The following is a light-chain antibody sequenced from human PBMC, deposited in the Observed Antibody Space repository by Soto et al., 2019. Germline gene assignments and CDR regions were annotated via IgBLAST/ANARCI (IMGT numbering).Light chain of an antibody. Sequence: IVLTQSPDTLSLSPGEGATLSCRASQNVNSNYLAWYQHRPGQTPRLLIYGASNSATGIPDRFSGSGSVTDFTLTISRLEPEDFAVYYCQQYGTAPYAFGQGTRLEI. CDR3: QQYGTAPYA. CDR2: GAS. J-gene: IGKJ2*01. V-gene: IGKV3-20*01. CDR1: QNVNSNY.